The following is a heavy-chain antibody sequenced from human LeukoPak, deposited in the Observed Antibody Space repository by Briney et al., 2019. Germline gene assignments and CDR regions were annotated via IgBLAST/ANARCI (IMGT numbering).Heavy chain of an antibody. J-gene: IGHJ4*02. CDR1: GYTLTELS. V-gene: IGHV1-24*01. CDR2: FDPEDGET. Sequence: ASVKVSCKVSGYTLTELSMHWVRQAPGKGLEWMGGFDPEDGETIYAQKFQGRVTMTEDTSTDTAYMELSSLRSEDTAVYYCATGPTYYYDSSGPRGPFDYWGQGTLVTVSS. D-gene: IGHD3-22*01. CDR3: ATGPTYYYDSSGPRGPFDY.